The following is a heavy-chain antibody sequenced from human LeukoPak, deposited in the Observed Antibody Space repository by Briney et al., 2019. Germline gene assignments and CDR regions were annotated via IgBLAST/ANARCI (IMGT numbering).Heavy chain of an antibody. Sequence: SVKVSCTASGGTFSSYAISWVRQAPGQGLEWMGRIIPILGIANYAQKFQGRVTITADKSTSTAYMELSSLRSEDTAVYYCARLRGPDAFDIWGQGTMVTVSS. CDR2: IIPILGIA. J-gene: IGHJ3*02. CDR3: ARLRGPDAFDI. V-gene: IGHV1-69*04. D-gene: IGHD4-17*01. CDR1: GGTFSSYA.